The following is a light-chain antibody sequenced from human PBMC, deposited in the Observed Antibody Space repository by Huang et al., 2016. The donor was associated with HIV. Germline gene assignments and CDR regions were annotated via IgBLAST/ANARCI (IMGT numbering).Light chain of an antibody. J-gene: IGKJ4*01. Sequence: DIVMTQSPDSLAVYLGERATITCKFSQSVVYSSNKNNYLDWYQQKTGQPSRLTSYCASAPESGVPDRFNGSGSGTDFTFTISNLQAEDVAVYYCQQYYKTPLTFGGGTKVEIK. V-gene: IGKV4-1*01. CDR1: QSVVYSSNKNNY. CDR2: CAS. CDR3: QQYYKTPLT.